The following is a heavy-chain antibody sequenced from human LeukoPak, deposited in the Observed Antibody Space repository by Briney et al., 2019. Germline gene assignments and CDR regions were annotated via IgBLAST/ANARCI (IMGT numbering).Heavy chain of an antibody. Sequence: SETLSLTCTVSGGSISSDGYYWSWIRQPPGKALEWIAFIYHNGITDYNPSLKSRVTISVETSKNQFSLKLSSMTAADTAVYYCATFTIFGVVISGNWFDPWGQGTLVTVSS. J-gene: IGHJ5*02. V-gene: IGHV4-30-2*01. CDR3: ATFTIFGVVISGNWFDP. CDR2: IYHNGIT. D-gene: IGHD3-3*01. CDR1: GGSISSDGYY.